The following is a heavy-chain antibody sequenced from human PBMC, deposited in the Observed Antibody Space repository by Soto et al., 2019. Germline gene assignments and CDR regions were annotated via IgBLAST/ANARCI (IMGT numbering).Heavy chain of an antibody. V-gene: IGHV1-69*01. Sequence: QVQLVQSGAEVKKPGSSVKVSCKASGGTFSNYAFGWVRQAPGHGLEWMGGIIPIFGTTNYAQNFQGRVTSTADESTNTAYMELTSLRSEDTAVYYCARVRSGNYLWGRFADWGQGTLVTVSS. CDR3: ARVRSGNYLWGRFAD. CDR2: IIPIFGTT. CDR1: GGTFSNYA. D-gene: IGHD1-26*01. J-gene: IGHJ4*02.